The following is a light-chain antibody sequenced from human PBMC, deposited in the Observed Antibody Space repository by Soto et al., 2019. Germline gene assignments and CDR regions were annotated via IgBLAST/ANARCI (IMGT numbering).Light chain of an antibody. J-gene: IGKJ2*01. Sequence: DIQMTQSPSSLSASGGDRVTSTCRASQSISNFLNWYQQNQGKAHELLIYAASSLHSGVPSRFSGRGSGTNFPLTISSLQPEDFATYSCQQSYNTPYTFGQGTKLEIK. CDR3: QQSYNTPYT. CDR1: QSISNF. CDR2: AAS. V-gene: IGKV1-39*01.